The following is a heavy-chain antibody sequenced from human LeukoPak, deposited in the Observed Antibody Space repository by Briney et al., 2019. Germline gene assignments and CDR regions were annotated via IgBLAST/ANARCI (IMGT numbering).Heavy chain of an antibody. D-gene: IGHD3-10*01. J-gene: IGHJ5*02. Sequence: ASVKVSCKASGYTFTGYFMHWVRQAPGQGLEWMGWINPNNGDTNYAQTFQGRVTMTRDTSISTAYMELSNLRSDDTAMFYCARDLYGSGGSNWFDPWGQGTLVTVSS. V-gene: IGHV1-2*02. CDR2: INPNNGDT. CDR1: GYTFTGYF. CDR3: ARDLYGSGGSNWFDP.